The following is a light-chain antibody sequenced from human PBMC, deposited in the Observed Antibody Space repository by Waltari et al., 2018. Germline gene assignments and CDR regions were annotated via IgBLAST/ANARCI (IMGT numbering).Light chain of an antibody. CDR1: SSDVGDYNY. V-gene: IGLV2-14*01. CDR2: EVR. J-gene: IGLJ2*01. Sequence: QSALTQPASVSGSPGQSITISCTGTSSDVGDYNYVSWYQQHPGKAPKLMIYEVRNRPSGVSHRFPASKSGNTASLTISGLQAEDEADYYCSSYTGSSTVVVGGGTKLTVL. CDR3: SSYTGSSTVV.